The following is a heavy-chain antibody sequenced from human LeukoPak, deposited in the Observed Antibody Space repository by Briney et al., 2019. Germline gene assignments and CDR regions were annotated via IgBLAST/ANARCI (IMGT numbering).Heavy chain of an antibody. J-gene: IGHJ4*02. Sequence: GGSLRLSCAASGFTFSSYAMHWVRQAPGKGLEWVAVISYDGSNKYYADSVKGRFTISRDNSKNTLYLQMNSLRAEDTAVYYCARDRYCYDSSGYAYWGQGTLVTVSS. D-gene: IGHD3-22*01. CDR1: GFTFSSYA. V-gene: IGHV3-30*04. CDR3: ARDRYCYDSSGYAY. CDR2: ISYDGSNK.